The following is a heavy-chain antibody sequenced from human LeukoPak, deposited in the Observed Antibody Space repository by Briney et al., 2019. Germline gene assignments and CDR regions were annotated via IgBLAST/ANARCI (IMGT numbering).Heavy chain of an antibody. CDR2: IYPSGST. CDR1: GGSFSDYY. CDR3: ARQATLLAGRLEAGGFDI. Sequence: SETLSLTCSVSGGSFSDYYWNWIRQSPGKGLEWIGYIYPSGSTDYNPSLKSRVTMSTDTSKNQISLKLTSVTAADTAVYFCARQATLLAGRLEAGGFDIWGRGTMVTLPS. J-gene: IGHJ3*02. D-gene: IGHD3-3*01. V-gene: IGHV4-59*08.